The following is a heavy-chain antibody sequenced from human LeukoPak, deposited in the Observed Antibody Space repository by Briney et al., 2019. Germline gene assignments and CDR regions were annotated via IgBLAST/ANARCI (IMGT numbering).Heavy chain of an antibody. CDR2: ISWNSGSI. D-gene: IGHD6-19*01. V-gene: IGHV3-9*01. CDR1: GFTFDDYA. Sequence: PPGRSLRLSCAASGFTFDDYAMHWVRQAPGKGLEWVSGISWNSGSIGYADSVKGRFTISRDNAKNSLYLQMNSLRAEDTVLYYCAKDTSSGWYGVGAFDIWGQGTMVTVSS. J-gene: IGHJ3*02. CDR3: AKDTSSGWYGVGAFDI.